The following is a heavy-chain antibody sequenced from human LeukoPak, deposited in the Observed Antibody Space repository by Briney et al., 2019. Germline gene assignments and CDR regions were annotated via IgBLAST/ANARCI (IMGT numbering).Heavy chain of an antibody. CDR2: INSDGSST. J-gene: IGHJ4*02. V-gene: IGHV3-74*01. D-gene: IGHD5-24*01. CDR1: GFTFSSYW. CDR3: ASGGWLQFNDY. Sequence: GGSLRLSCAASGFTFSSYWMHWVRQAPGRGLVWVSRINSDGSSTSYADSVKGRFTISRDNAKNTLYLQMNSLRAEDTAVYYCASGGWLQFNDYWGQGTLVTVSS.